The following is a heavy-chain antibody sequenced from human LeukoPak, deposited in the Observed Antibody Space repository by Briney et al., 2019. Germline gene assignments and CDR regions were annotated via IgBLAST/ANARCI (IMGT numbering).Heavy chain of an antibody. V-gene: IGHV1-2*02. J-gene: IGHJ4*02. CDR1: VYTFTRYY. D-gene: IGHD3-22*01. Sequence: ASVKVSCTASVYTFTRYYMHWVRQAPGPGVEWMGWINPNSVGTNYAQKFQGRVTMTRDTSISTAYMELSRLRSDDTAVYYCARDHYYDSSGYADYWGQGTLVTVSS. CDR2: INPNSVGT. CDR3: ARDHYYDSSGYADY.